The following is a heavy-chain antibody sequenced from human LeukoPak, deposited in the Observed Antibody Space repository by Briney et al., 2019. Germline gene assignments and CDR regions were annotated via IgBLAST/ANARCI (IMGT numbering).Heavy chain of an antibody. V-gene: IGHV4-61*02. J-gene: IGHJ6*03. Sequence: PSETLSLTCTVSGGSISSGSYYWSWIRQPAGKGLEWIGRIYTSGSTNYNPSLKSRVTISVDTSKNQFSLKLSSVTAADTAVYYCARDLATVTGYYYYYMDAWGKGTTVTVSS. CDR3: ARDLATVTGYYYYYMDA. CDR1: GGSISSGSYY. CDR2: IYTSGST. D-gene: IGHD4-11*01.